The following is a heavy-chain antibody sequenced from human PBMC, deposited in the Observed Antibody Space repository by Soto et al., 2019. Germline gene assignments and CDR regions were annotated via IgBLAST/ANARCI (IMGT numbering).Heavy chain of an antibody. D-gene: IGHD1-26*01. J-gene: IGHJ4*02. Sequence: QVQLVESGGGVVQPGRSLRLSCAASGFTFSSYAMHWVRQAPGKGLEWVAVISYDGSNKYYADSVKGRFTISRDNSKNPLYLQMNSLRAEDTAGYFCARDPFSGSYFDYWGQGTLVTVSS. CDR1: GFTFSSYA. CDR3: ARDPFSGSYFDY. CDR2: ISYDGSNK. V-gene: IGHV3-30-3*01.